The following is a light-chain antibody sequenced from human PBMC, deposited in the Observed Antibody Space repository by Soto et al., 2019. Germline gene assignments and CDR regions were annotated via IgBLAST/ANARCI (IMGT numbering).Light chain of an antibody. CDR1: QSVDIRY. CDR3: QQYADAQGFF. J-gene: IGKJ3*01. V-gene: IGKV3-20*01. CDR2: GAS. Sequence: DIVLTQSPVTLSLSPGDRATLSCRASQSVDIRYLAWYQQRPGQAPRLLIYGASNRAAAIPGRFSGSGSGTDFTLTISRLEPEDFAVYYCQQYADAQGFFFGPGTKVDLK.